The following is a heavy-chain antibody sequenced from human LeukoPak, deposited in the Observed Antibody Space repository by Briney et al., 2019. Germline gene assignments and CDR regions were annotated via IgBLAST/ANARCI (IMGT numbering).Heavy chain of an antibody. D-gene: IGHD3-22*01. V-gene: IGHV1-18*01. CDR2: ISAYNGNT. CDR3: ARDEEDSSGYYQYYFDY. CDR1: GYTFTSYG. J-gene: IGHJ4*02. Sequence: ASVKVSCKASGYTFTSYGVSWVRQAPGQGLEWMGWISAYNGNTNYAQKVQGRVTMTTDTSTSTAYMELRSLRSDDTAVYYCARDEEDSSGYYQYYFDYWGQGTLVTVSS.